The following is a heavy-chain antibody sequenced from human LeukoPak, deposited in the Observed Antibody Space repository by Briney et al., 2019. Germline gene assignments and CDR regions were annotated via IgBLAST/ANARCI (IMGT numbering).Heavy chain of an antibody. D-gene: IGHD2-21*01. CDR2: INSDGSST. CDR1: GFTSSSYW. Sequence: QAGGSLRLSCAASGFTSSSYWMHWVRQAPGKGLVWVSRINSDGSSTSYADSVKGRFTISRDNSKNTLYLQMNSLRAEDAAVYFCAKAPVTSCRGAYCYPFDSWGQGTLVTVSS. J-gene: IGHJ4*02. CDR3: AKAPVTSCRGAYCYPFDS. V-gene: IGHV3-74*01.